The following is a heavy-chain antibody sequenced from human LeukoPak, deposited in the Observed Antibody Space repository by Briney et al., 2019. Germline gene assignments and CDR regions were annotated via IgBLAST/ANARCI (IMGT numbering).Heavy chain of an antibody. Sequence: GGSLRLSCAASGFTFSSYSKNWVRQAPGKGLEWVSSISSSSSYIYYADSVKGRFTISRDNAKNSLYLQMNSLRAEDTAVYYCARDVTAVVPFDYWGQGTLVTVSS. J-gene: IGHJ4*02. CDR1: GFTFSSYS. CDR3: ARDVTAVVPFDY. CDR2: ISSSSSYI. V-gene: IGHV3-21*01. D-gene: IGHD6-19*01.